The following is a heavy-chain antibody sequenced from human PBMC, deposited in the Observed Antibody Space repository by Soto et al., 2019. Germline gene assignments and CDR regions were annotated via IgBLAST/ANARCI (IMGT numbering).Heavy chain of an antibody. J-gene: IGHJ4*02. CDR1: GFPFSSYW. Sequence: EVRLVESGGGLVQPGGSLRLSCAASGFPFSSYWMSWVRQAPGKGLEWVANIKQDGSEKYYVDSVKGRFTISRDNAKKSLYLQVNNLRAEDTAVYYCARHYGVYCSTTSCPFDYWGQGTLVTVSS. D-gene: IGHD2-2*01. CDR2: IKQDGSEK. V-gene: IGHV3-7*01. CDR3: ARHYGVYCSTTSCPFDY.